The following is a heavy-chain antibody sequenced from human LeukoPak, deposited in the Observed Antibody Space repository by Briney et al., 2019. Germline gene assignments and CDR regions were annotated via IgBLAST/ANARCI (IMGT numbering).Heavy chain of an antibody. CDR3: ARRQYSSSSGQYYMDV. CDR1: GFPFSDYG. J-gene: IGHJ6*03. D-gene: IGHD6-6*01. CDR2: ISHDGNNK. Sequence: PGGSLRLSCAASGFPFSDYGMYWVRQAPGKGLEWLAVISHDGNNKYYADSVKGRITISRDNAKNTLYLQMNSLRVEDTAVYYCARRQYSSSSGQYYMDVWGKGTTVIVSS. V-gene: IGHV3-30*03.